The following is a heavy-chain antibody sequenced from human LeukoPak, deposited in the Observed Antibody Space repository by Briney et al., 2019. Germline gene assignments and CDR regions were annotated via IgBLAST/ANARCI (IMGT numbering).Heavy chain of an antibody. Sequence: GGSLRLSCAASGFTFSSYGMHWVRQAPGKGLEWVAFIRYDGSNKYYADSVKGRFTISRDNAKNSLYLQMNSLRAEDTALYYCAKFPLDRGDPRDAFDIWGQGTMVTVSS. CDR3: AKFPLDRGDPRDAFDI. CDR1: GFTFSSYG. J-gene: IGHJ3*02. CDR2: IRYDGSNK. D-gene: IGHD4-17*01. V-gene: IGHV3-30*02.